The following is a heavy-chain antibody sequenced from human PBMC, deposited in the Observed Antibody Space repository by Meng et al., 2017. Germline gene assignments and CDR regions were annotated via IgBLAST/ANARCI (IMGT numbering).Heavy chain of an antibody. J-gene: IGHJ3*02. V-gene: IGHV3-20*04. CDR3: ARDLRFFGGRAFDI. D-gene: IGHD4-23*01. CDR1: GFTFDDYG. Sequence: GGSLRLSCAASGFTFDDYGMSWVRQAPGKGLEWVSGINWNGGSTGYADSVKGRFTISRDNAKNSLYLQMNSLRAEDTALYYCARDLRFFGGRAFDIWGQGTMVTVSS. CDR2: INWNGGST.